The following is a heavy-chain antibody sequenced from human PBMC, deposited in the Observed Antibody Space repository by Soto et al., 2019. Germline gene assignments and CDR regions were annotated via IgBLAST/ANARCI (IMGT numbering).Heavy chain of an antibody. CDR1: GGSISSYY. CDR3: AILWFGRIFDY. CDR2: IYYSGST. V-gene: IGHV4-59*08. D-gene: IGHD3-10*01. J-gene: IGHJ4*02. Sequence: SETLSLTCTVSGGSISSYYWSWIRQPPGKGLEWIGYIYYSGSTNYNPPLKSRVTISVDTSKNQFSLKLSSVTAADTAVYYCAILWFGRIFDYWGQGTLVTVSS.